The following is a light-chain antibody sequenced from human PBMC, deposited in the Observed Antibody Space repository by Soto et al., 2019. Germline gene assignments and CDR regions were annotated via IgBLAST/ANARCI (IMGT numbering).Light chain of an antibody. Sequence: EIVLTQSPGTLSLSPGERATLSCRASQSVSSSYLAWYQQKPGQAPRLLIYGASSRATGIPDRFSTSGSGTDFTLTISRLEPEDFAVYYCQQYGVHTFGPGTKVEIK. CDR1: QSVSSSY. CDR2: GAS. CDR3: QQYGVHT. J-gene: IGKJ1*01. V-gene: IGKV3-20*01.